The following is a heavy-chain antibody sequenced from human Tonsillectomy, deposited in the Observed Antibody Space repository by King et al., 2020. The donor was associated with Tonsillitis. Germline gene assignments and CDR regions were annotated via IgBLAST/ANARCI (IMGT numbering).Heavy chain of an antibody. Sequence: VQLVESGGGLVQPGRSLRLSCAASGFTFDDYAMHWVRQAPGKGLEWVSGISWNSGSIGYADSVKGRFTISRDNAKNSLYLQMNSLRAEDTALYYCAKDTPGYSYGMGFDYWGQGTLVTVSS. D-gene: IGHD5-18*01. CDR1: GFTFDDYA. J-gene: IGHJ4*02. CDR3: AKDTPGYSYGMGFDY. V-gene: IGHV3-9*01. CDR2: ISWNSGSI.